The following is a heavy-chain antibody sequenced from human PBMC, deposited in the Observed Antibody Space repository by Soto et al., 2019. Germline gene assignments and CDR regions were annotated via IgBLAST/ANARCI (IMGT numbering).Heavy chain of an antibody. CDR2: INPSGGST. CDR3: ARHYYDSSGYLYYYGMDV. J-gene: IGHJ6*02. D-gene: IGHD3-22*01. Sequence: ASVKVSCKASGYTFTSYYMHWVRQAPGQGLEWMGIINPSGGSTSYAQKFQGRVTMTRDTSTSTVYMELSGLRSEDTAVYYCARHYYDSSGYLYYYGMDVWGQGTTVTVSS. V-gene: IGHV1-46*01. CDR1: GYTFTSYY.